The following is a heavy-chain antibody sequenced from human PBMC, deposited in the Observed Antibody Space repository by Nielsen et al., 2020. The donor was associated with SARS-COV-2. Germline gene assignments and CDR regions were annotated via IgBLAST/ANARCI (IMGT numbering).Heavy chain of an antibody. D-gene: IGHD1-26*01. CDR3: AKISGSQRHYFDF. Sequence: GESLKISCAASGFTFSNYGMHWVRQAPGKGLEWVAFIRYDGSRQYYADSVKGRFTISRDNSKNTLYLQLNSLRAEDTAVFYCAKISGSQRHYFDFWGQGALVTVSS. CDR1: GFTFSNYG. V-gene: IGHV3-30*02. CDR2: IRYDGSRQ. J-gene: IGHJ4*02.